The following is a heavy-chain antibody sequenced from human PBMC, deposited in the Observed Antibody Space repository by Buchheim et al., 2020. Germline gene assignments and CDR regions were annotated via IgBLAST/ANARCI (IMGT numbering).Heavy chain of an antibody. J-gene: IGHJ4*02. CDR2: ISGSGDST. CDR3: AKYGGVVQGVRRPFDF. V-gene: IGHV3-23*01. Sequence: EVQLLESGGGLVQPGGSLRLSCAASGFTFSSYAMSWVRQAPGKGMEWVSAISGSGDSTYYADSVKGRFTISRDNSKNTLYLQMNSLRAEDTAIYYCAKYGGVVQGVRRPFDFWGQGTL. CDR1: GFTFSSYA. D-gene: IGHD3-10*01.